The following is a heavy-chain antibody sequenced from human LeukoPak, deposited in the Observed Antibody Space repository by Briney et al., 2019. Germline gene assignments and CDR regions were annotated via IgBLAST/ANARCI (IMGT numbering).Heavy chain of an antibody. J-gene: IGHJ4*02. CDR3: ARGRPFDY. Sequence: GGSLRLSCAVSGFTFSIYSMNWVRQAPVNGLEWFSCISSSCSNIYHADSVMGLFTISRDNAKNSLYLQMNSLRAEDTAVYYFARGRPFDYWGQGTLVTVSS. D-gene: IGHD6-6*01. V-gene: IGHV3-21*01. CDR2: ISSSCSNI. CDR1: GFTFSIYS.